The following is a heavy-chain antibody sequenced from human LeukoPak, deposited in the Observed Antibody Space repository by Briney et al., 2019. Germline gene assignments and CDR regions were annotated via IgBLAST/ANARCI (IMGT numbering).Heavy chain of an antibody. Sequence: SETLSLTCTVSGGSISSSSYYWGWIRQPPGKGLEWIGEIYHSGSTNYNPSLKSRVTISVDKSKNQFSLKLSSVTAADTAVYYCARFGSGSYYNDFDPWGQGTLVTVSS. V-gene: IGHV4-39*07. D-gene: IGHD3-10*01. CDR2: IYHSGST. CDR1: GGSISSSSYY. CDR3: ARFGSGSYYNDFDP. J-gene: IGHJ5*02.